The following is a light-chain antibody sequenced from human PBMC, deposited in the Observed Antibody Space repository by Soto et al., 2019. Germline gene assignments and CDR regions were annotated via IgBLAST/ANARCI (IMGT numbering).Light chain of an antibody. CDR2: GAS. Sequence: IQLTQSPSSLSASVGDRVNISCRASQGIANFLAWYQQKPGKAPKLLIYGASTLQSGVPSRFSGSGSGTDFTLTISSLQHEDFATYYCQQLNSFPIPFGPGTKVDIK. CDR3: QQLNSFPIP. V-gene: IGKV1-9*01. J-gene: IGKJ3*01. CDR1: QGIANF.